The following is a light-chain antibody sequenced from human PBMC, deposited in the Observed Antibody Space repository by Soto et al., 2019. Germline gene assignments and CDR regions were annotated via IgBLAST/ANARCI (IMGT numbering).Light chain of an antibody. CDR1: SSNIGAGYD. V-gene: IGLV1-40*01. CDR2: VNS. Sequence: QSVLTQPPSLSGAPGQRVTISCTGSSSNIGAGYDVHWYQQLPGTAPKLLIYVNSNRPSGVPDRFSGSKSGTSASLAITGLQAEDEADYYCQSYDSSLSGYWVFGGGTKLTVL. J-gene: IGLJ3*02. CDR3: QSYDSSLSGYWV.